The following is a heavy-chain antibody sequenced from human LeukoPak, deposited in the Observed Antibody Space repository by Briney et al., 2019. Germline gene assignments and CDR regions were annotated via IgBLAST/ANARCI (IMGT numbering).Heavy chain of an antibody. V-gene: IGHV6-1*01. J-gene: IGHJ4*02. CDR1: GDSVSSNSAA. Sequence: SQTLSLTCVISGDSVSSNSAAWNWIRQSPSRGLEWLGRTYYRSKWYGDYAVSVQSRITVNPDTSKNQFSLQLNSVTPEDTAVYYCARNLFRQQLAHFDYWGQGTLVTVSS. CDR2: TYYRSKWYG. CDR3: ARNLFRQQLAHFDY. D-gene: IGHD6-13*01.